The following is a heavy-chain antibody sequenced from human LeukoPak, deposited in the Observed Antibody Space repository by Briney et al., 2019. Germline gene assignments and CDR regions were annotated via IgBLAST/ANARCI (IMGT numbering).Heavy chain of an antibody. CDR1: GFIFGSYG. D-gene: IGHD3-10*01. J-gene: IGHJ4*02. CDR2: ISYDGSNQ. CDR3: ARDSRYYGSGSYFANHFDY. V-gene: IGHV3-30*19. Sequence: QTGGALRLSCVGSGFIFGSYGMHWVSQAPGKGLEWVSVISYDGSNQYYADSVKGRFTISRDNSKNTLYLQMNSLRAEDTAVYYCARDSRYYGSGSYFANHFDYWVQGTLVTVSS.